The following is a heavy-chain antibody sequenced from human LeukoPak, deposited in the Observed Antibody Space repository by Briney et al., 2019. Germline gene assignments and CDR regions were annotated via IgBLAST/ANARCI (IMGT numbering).Heavy chain of an antibody. V-gene: IGHV3-21*01. J-gene: IGHJ4*02. CDR3: AKSRYYDILTGYLH. CDR2: ISSSSSYI. CDR1: GFTFSSYS. D-gene: IGHD3-9*01. Sequence: PGGSLRLSCAASGFTFSSYSMNWVRQAPGKGLEWVSSISSSSSYIYYADSVKGRFTISRDNAKSSLYLQMNSLRAEDTAVYYCAKSRYYDILTGYLHWGQGTLVTVSS.